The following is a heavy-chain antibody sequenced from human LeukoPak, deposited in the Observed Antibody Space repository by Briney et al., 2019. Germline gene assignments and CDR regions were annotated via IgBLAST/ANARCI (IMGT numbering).Heavy chain of an antibody. Sequence: QPGGSLRLSCAASGFTFSTYWMNWVRQDPGKGLEWVANIKVDGSEEYYTDSVKGRFTISRDNAKNSLYLQMNSLRAEDTAVYYCARGYWYYFDYWGQGTLDTVSS. V-gene: IGHV3-7*01. J-gene: IGHJ4*02. CDR3: ARGYWYYFDY. D-gene: IGHD2-8*02. CDR2: IKVDGSEE. CDR1: GFTFSTYW.